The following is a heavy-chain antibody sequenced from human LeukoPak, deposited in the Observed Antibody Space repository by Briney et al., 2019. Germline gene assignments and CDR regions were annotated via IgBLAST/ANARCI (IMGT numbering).Heavy chain of an antibody. CDR3: ATNDGYNYYFDY. V-gene: IGHV3-48*04. Sequence: GGSLRLSCAASGFTFTTYSMNWVRQAPGKGLEWVSYISSSGDTIYYADSVKGRFTISRDNAKNSLYLQMNSPRAEDTAVYYCATNDGYNYYFDYWGQGTLVTVSS. D-gene: IGHD5-24*01. J-gene: IGHJ4*02. CDR2: ISSSGDTI. CDR1: GFTFTTYS.